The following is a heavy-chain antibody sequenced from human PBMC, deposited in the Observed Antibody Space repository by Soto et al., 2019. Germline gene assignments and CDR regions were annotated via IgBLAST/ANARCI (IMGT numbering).Heavy chain of an antibody. CDR2: INAGNGNT. CDR1: GYTFTSYA. CDR3: ARDAQRPVLRYFDWLPQDFDY. J-gene: IGHJ4*02. D-gene: IGHD3-9*01. Sequence: ASVKVSCKASGYTFTSYAMHWVRQAPGQRLEWMGWINAGNGNTKYSQKFQGRVTITRDTSASTAYMELSSLRSEDTAMYYCARDAQRPVLRYFDWLPQDFDYWGQGTLVTVSS. V-gene: IGHV1-3*01.